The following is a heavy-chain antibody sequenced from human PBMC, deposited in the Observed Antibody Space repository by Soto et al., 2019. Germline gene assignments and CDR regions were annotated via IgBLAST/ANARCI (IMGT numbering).Heavy chain of an antibody. D-gene: IGHD3-9*01. V-gene: IGHV3-33*01. CDR1: GFTFSSYG. J-gene: IGHJ4*02. CDR3: ARDGTLTGYSDGYYFDY. Sequence: QVQLVESGGGVVQPGRSLRLSCAASGFTFSSYGMHWVRQAPGKGLEWVAVIWYDGSNKYYADSVKGRFTISRDNSKNTLYLQMNSLRAEDTAVYHCARDGTLTGYSDGYYFDYWGQGTLVTVSS. CDR2: IWYDGSNK.